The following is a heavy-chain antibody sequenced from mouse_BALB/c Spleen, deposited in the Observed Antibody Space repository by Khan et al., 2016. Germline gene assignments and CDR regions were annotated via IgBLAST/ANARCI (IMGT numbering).Heavy chain of an antibody. CDR1: GYSITSDYA. J-gene: IGHJ3*01. CDR3: ALLRLAY. CDR2: IGYSGST. D-gene: IGHD1-2*01. Sequence: EVQLQESGPGLVKPSQSLSLTCTVTGYSITSDYAWNWIRQFPGNKLEWMGYIGYSGSTSYNPSLKSRISITRDSSKNQFFLQLNSVTTEDTATYYCALLRLAYWGQGTLFTVSA. V-gene: IGHV3-2*02.